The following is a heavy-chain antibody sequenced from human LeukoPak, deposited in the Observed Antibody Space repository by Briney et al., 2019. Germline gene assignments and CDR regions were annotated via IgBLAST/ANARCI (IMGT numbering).Heavy chain of an antibody. CDR1: GYSFTRHY. D-gene: IGHD4-23*01. CDR2: INPRGTST. CDR3: ARDNSIHERGWWFDP. J-gene: IGHJ5*02. Sequence: GASVKVSCKASGYSFTRHYMHWVRQAPGQGLEWMGLINPRGTSTIYAEKFQGRIIMTRDMSTTTDYMELSSLKSDDTAVYYCARDNSIHERGWWFDPWGQGTLVTVSS. V-gene: IGHV1-46*01.